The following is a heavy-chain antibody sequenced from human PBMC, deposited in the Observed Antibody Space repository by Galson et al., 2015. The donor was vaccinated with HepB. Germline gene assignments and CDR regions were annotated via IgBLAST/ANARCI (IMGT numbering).Heavy chain of an antibody. D-gene: IGHD6-19*01. CDR3: ARGLSVSYSSGWPSFDY. CDR1: GGSISSYY. CDR2: IYYSGST. V-gene: IGHV4-59*01. Sequence: ETLSLTCTVSGGSISSYYWSWIRQPPGKGLEWIGYIYYSGSTNYNPSPKSRVTISVDTSKNQFSLKLSSVTAADTAVYYCARGLSVSYSSGWPSFDYWGQGTLVTVSS. J-gene: IGHJ4*02.